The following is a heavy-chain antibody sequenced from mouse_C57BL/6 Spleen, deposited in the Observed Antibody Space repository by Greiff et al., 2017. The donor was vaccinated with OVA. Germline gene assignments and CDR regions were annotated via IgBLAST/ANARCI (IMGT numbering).Heavy chain of an antibody. CDR2: ISYDGSN. J-gene: IGHJ1*03. V-gene: IGHV3-6*01. CDR3: ARGELDYWYFDV. CDR1: GYSITSGYY. Sequence: EVKLQESGPGLVKPSQSLSLTCSVTGYSITSGYYWNWIRQFPGNKLEWMGYISYDGSNNYNPSLKNRISITRDTSKNQFFLKLNSVTTEYTATYYCARGELDYWYFDVWGTGTTVTVSS.